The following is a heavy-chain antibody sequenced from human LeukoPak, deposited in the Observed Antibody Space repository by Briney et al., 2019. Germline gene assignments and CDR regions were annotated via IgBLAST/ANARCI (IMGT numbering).Heavy chain of an antibody. Sequence: SETLSLTCTVSGGSISSSSYYWGWIRQPPGKGLEWIGSIYYSGSTYYNPSLKSRVTISVDTSKNQFSLKLSSVTAADTAVYYCARIPNGPGVVVVAATRDAFDIWGQGTMVTVSS. V-gene: IGHV4-39*07. CDR3: ARIPNGPGVVVVAATRDAFDI. CDR2: IYYSGST. D-gene: IGHD2-15*01. CDR1: GGSISSSSYY. J-gene: IGHJ3*02.